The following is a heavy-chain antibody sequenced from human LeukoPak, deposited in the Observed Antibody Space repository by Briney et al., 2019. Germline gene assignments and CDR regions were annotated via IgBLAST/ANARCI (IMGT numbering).Heavy chain of an antibody. D-gene: IGHD7-27*01. Sequence: PGGSLRLSCAASGVTFSSYWMSWVRQAPGKGLEWVANIKQDGSERYYVDSVKGRFTISRDNAKNSLYLQMNSPRDEDTAVYYCARDLITGAPGADYWGQGTLVTVSS. CDR1: GVTFSSYW. V-gene: IGHV3-7*01. J-gene: IGHJ4*02. CDR2: IKQDGSER. CDR3: ARDLITGAPGADY.